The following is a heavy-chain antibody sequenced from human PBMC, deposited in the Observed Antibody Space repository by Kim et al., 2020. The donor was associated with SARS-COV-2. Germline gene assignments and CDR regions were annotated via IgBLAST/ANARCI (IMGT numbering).Heavy chain of an antibody. J-gene: IGHJ4*02. D-gene: IGHD3-16*01. CDR2: TYFSGRT. CDR1: GGSISGSNYF. V-gene: IGHV4-39*01. CDR3: ARLPWPFWDLDS. Sequence: SETLSLTCSVSGGSISGSNYFWAWIRPPPGKGLEFLGYTYFSGRTQYSPSLRSRLTISVDKSQKQFSLSLSPVTAADTADYWCARLPWPFWDLDSWGQET.